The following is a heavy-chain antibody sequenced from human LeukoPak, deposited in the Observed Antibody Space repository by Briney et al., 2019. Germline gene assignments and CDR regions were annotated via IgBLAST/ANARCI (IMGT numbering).Heavy chain of an antibody. CDR3: AKDLPWGYGDLDAFDI. CDR2: ISWNSGSI. Sequence: PGRSLRLSCAASGFTFDDYAMHWVRQAPGKGLEWVSGISWNSGSIGYADSVKGRFTISRDNAKNSLYLQMNSLRAEDTAVYYCAKDLPWGYGDLDAFDIWGQGTMVTVSS. D-gene: IGHD4-17*01. V-gene: IGHV3-9*01. CDR1: GFTFDDYA. J-gene: IGHJ3*02.